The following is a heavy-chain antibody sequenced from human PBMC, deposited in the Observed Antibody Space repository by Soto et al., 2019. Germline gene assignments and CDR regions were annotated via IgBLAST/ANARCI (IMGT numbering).Heavy chain of an antibody. J-gene: IGHJ4*02. CDR1: GFSLSTSGMC. D-gene: IGHD3-9*01. V-gene: IGHV2-70*01. CDR2: IDWDDDK. Sequence: SGPTLGNPRQPLTLTCAFSGFSLSTSGMCVSWIRQPPGKALEWLALIDWDDDKYYSTSLKTRLTISKDTSKNQVVLTMTNMDPVDTATYYCARSEWGYYDILTGYYDYWGQGTLVTVSS. CDR3: ARSEWGYYDILTGYYDY.